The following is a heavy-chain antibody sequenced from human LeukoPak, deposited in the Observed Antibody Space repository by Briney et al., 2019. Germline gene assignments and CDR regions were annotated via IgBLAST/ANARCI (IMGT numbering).Heavy chain of an antibody. CDR2: IYYSGST. CDR1: GGSISSYY. CDR3: ATDVRGLVPYYFDF. J-gene: IGHJ4*02. Sequence: SETLSLTCTVSGGSISSYYWNWIRQPPGKGLEWIGYIYYSGSTNYNPSLKSRVTISVDTSKNQLSLKLSSVTAADTAVYYCATDVRGLVPYYFDFWGQGTLVTDSS. D-gene: IGHD3-10*02. V-gene: IGHV4-59*01.